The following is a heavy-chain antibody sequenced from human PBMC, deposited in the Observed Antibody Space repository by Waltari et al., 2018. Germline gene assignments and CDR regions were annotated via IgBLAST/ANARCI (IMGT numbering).Heavy chain of an antibody. V-gene: IGHV3-23*04. CDR3: AKSSVWFRELDEYGY. CDR2: IGGGGGRT. CDR1: GFTFSSYA. J-gene: IGHJ4*02. Sequence: EVQLVESGGGLVQPGGSLRLSCAASGFTFSSYAMSWVRQAPGKGLEWVSAIGGGGGRTYYADSVKGRFTISRDNSKNTLYLQMNSLRAEDTAVYYCAKSSVWFRELDEYGYWGQGTLVTVSS. D-gene: IGHD3-10*01.